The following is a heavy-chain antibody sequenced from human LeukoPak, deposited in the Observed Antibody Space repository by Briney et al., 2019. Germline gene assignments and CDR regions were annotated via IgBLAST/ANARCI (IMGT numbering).Heavy chain of an antibody. CDR1: GGSISSSSYY. CDR2: IYYSGST. Sequence: SETLSLTCTVSGGSISSSSYYWGWIRQPPGKGLEWIGSIYYSGSTYYNPSLKSRVTISVDTSKNQFSLKLSPVTAADTAVYYCARHRMVREPFLTIDAFDIWGQGTMVTVSS. J-gene: IGHJ3*02. V-gene: IGHV4-39*01. D-gene: IGHD3-10*01. CDR3: ARHRMVREPFLTIDAFDI.